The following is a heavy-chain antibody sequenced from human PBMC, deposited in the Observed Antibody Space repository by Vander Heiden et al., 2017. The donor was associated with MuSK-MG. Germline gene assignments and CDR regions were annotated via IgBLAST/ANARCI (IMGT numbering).Heavy chain of an antibody. V-gene: IGHV3-7*03. CDR2: IAPDGDEK. J-gene: IGHJ3*01. CDR1: GFAMSGCG. CDR3: ARDPNGGAFDF. Sequence: EVQLVESGGGLVQPGGSLRLSCAASGFAMSGCGMSWVRQAPGKGLEWVANIAPDGDEKYYVDSVKGRCTISRDNAKNSLILQMNSLRVEDTAVYYCARDPNGGAFDFWGQGTMVSVSS. D-gene: IGHD2-8*01.